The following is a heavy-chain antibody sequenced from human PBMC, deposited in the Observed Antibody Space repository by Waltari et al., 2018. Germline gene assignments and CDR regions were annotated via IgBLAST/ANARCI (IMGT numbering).Heavy chain of an antibody. CDR1: GFTFSRSE. D-gene: IGHD6-13*01. V-gene: IGHV3-48*03. J-gene: IGHJ4*02. CDR3: ASYIAAVLDY. Sequence: EVQLVESGGGLVQPGGSLRVSCAASGFTFSRSEMNWVRQAPGKGVEWISYINRGGTTTYYAASVRGRLTISRDNAKNSLYLQMNSLRAEDTAVYYCASYIAAVLDYWGQGTLVTVSS. CDR2: INRGGTTT.